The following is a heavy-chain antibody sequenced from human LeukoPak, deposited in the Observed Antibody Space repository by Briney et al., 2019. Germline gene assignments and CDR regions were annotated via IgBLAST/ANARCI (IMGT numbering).Heavy chain of an antibody. CDR1: GGSISSSSYY. CDR3: ARGSYRYFDY. Sequence: PETLSLTCTVSGGSISSSSYYWGWIRQPPGKGLEWIGSIYYSGSTYYNPSLKSRVTISVDTSKNQFSLKLSSVTAADTAVYYCARGSYRYFDYWGQGTLVTASS. V-gene: IGHV4-39*01. J-gene: IGHJ4*02. D-gene: IGHD3-16*02. CDR2: IYYSGST.